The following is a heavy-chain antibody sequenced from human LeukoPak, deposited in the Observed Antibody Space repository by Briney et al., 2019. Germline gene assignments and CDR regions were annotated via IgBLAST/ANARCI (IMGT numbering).Heavy chain of an antibody. CDR3: VRESFSRGDFN. V-gene: IGHV3-7*01. Sequence: GGSLKLSCAASGFIFSTYWMTWVRQAPGKGLEWVATIKYDGDEKFYVDSVTGRFTISRDNAKNSLYLQMNSLTAEDTAVYYCVRESFSRGDFNWGQGTLVSVSS. CDR2: IKYDGDEK. D-gene: IGHD7-27*01. J-gene: IGHJ4*02. CDR1: GFIFSTYW.